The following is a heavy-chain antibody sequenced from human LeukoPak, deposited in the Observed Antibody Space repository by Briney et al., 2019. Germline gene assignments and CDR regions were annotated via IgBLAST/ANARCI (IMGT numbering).Heavy chain of an antibody. CDR3: VRGTGYSYGRTPVYFDY. CDR1: GGSFSGYY. J-gene: IGHJ4*02. V-gene: IGHV4-34*01. D-gene: IGHD5-18*01. Sequence: SETLSLTCAVYGGSFSGYYWSWIRQPPGKGLEWIGEINHVGSANYNPSLKSRVTISVDTSKNQFSLKLSSVTAADTAVYYCVRGTGYSYGRTPVYFDYWGQGTLVTVSS. CDR2: INHVGSA.